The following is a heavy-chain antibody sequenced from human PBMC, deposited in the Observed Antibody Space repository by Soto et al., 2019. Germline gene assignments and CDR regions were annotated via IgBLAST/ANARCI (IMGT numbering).Heavy chain of an antibody. V-gene: IGHV4-39*01. D-gene: IGHD3-10*01. CDR2: IYYSGST. Sequence: SETLSLTCTVSGGSISSGAHYWAWIRQPPGEGLEWIGTIYYSGSTYYNPSLKSRVTISVDTSKNQFSLKLSSVTAADTAVYYCARPEHYYDFDSWGQGTLVTVSS. CDR1: GGSISSGAHY. J-gene: IGHJ4*02. CDR3: ARPEHYYDFDS.